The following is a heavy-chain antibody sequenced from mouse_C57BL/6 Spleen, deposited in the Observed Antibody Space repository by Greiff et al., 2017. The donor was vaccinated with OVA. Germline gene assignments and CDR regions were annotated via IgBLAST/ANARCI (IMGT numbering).Heavy chain of an antibody. V-gene: IGHV2-2*01. CDR1: GFSLTSYG. CDR2: IWSGGSS. Sequence: VKLVESGPGLVQPSQSLSITCTVSGFSLTSYGVHWVRQSPGKGLEWLGVIWSGGSSDYNAAFISRMSISKDNYKSQIFLKMNSLQADDTAIYYCASITWFAYWGQGTLVTVSA. J-gene: IGHJ3*01. CDR3: ASITWFAY.